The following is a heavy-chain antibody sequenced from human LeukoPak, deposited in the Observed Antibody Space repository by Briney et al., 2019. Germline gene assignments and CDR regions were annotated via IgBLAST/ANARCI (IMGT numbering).Heavy chain of an antibody. CDR3: AIQFTIIVVGPFDI. Sequence: GGSLRLSCAASGFTFSSYAMSWVRQAPVKGLEWVSAISGSGGSTYYADSVKGRFTISRDNSKNTLYLQMNSLRAEDTAVYYCAIQFTIIVVGPFDIWGQGTMVTVSS. CDR1: GFTFSSYA. CDR2: ISGSGGST. D-gene: IGHD3-22*01. J-gene: IGHJ3*02. V-gene: IGHV3-23*01.